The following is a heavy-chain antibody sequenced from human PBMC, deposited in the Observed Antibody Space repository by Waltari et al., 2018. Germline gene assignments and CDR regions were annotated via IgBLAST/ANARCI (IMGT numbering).Heavy chain of an antibody. CDR1: GGSISSHY. J-gene: IGHJ4*02. CDR2: IYYSGST. CDR3: ARARRASGVTTIYFDY. D-gene: IGHD4-4*01. V-gene: IGHV4-59*11. Sequence: QVQLQESGPGLVKPSETLSLTCTVSGGSISSHYWSWIRQPPGKGLEWIGYIYYSGSTNYNPSLKSRVTISVDTSKNQFSLKLSSVTAADTAVYYCARARRASGVTTIYFDYWGQGTLVTVSS.